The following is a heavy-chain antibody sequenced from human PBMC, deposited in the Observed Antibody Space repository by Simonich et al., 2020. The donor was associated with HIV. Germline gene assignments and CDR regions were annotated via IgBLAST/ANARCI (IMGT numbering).Heavy chain of an antibody. V-gene: IGHV3-9*01. CDR3: AKDKGAYYGSGSPVY. CDR1: GFTFEVYA. Sequence: EVQLVESGGGLVQPGRSLRLACAASGFTFEVYAMHWVRQAPGKCMGWVSGISWNSGSIGDADSVKGRVTISRDNAKNSLYLQMNSLRAEDTALYYCAKDKGAYYGSGSPVYWGQGTLVTVSS. J-gene: IGHJ4*02. CDR2: ISWNSGSI. D-gene: IGHD3-10*01.